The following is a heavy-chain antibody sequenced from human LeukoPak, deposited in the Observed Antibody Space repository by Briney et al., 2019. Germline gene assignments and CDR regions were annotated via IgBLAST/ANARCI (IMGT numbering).Heavy chain of an antibody. Sequence: GGSLRLSCAASGFTFSSYGMHWVRQAPGKGLEWVACIRYDGSNKYYADSVKGRFTISRDNSKNTLYLQMNSLRAEDTAVYYCAKDGDQLTTFDYWGQGTLVTVSS. V-gene: IGHV3-30*02. CDR2: IRYDGSNK. J-gene: IGHJ4*02. CDR1: GFTFSSYG. CDR3: AKDGDQLTTFDY. D-gene: IGHD2-2*01.